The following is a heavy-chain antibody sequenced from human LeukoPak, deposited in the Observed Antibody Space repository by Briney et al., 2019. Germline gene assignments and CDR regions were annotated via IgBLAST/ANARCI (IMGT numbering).Heavy chain of an antibody. J-gene: IGHJ4*02. Sequence: GESLKISCKGSGYRFTSYCIGWVRQMPGKGLEWIEIIYPGDSDTTYSPSFQGQVPLSAVKSITTAYLQRSSMKGSGPSMYYCARRGAGSPNFDYWGQGTLVTVSS. CDR2: IYPGDSDT. CDR1: GYRFTSYC. CDR3: ARRGAGSPNFDY. D-gene: IGHD3-10*01. V-gene: IGHV5-51*01.